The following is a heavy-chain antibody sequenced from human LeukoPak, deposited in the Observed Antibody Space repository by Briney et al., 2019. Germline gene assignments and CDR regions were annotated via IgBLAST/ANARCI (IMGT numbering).Heavy chain of an antibody. CDR2: FDPEDGET. J-gene: IGHJ3*02. CDR3: ATVGPYYAFDI. CDR1: RYTLTELS. D-gene: IGHD2-21*01. Sequence: GASVKVSCKVSRYTLTELSMHWVRQAPGKGLEWMGSFDPEDGETIYAQKFQGRVTMTEDTSTDTAYMELSSLRSEDTAVYYCATVGPYYAFDIWGQGTMVTVSS. V-gene: IGHV1-24*01.